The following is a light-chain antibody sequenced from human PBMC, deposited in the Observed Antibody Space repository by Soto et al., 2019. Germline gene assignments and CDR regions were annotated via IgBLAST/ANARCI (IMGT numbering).Light chain of an antibody. J-gene: IGLJ2*01. Sequence: QSALTQPASVSGSPVQSITISCTVTSSDIGTYNSVSWYQQHAGKVPKLMIYDVTNRPSGVSDRFSGSKSGNTASLTISGLQAEDEADYYCTSYTTSSTLVFGGGTKLTVL. V-gene: IGLV2-14*01. CDR2: DVT. CDR1: SSDIGTYNS. CDR3: TSYTTSSTLV.